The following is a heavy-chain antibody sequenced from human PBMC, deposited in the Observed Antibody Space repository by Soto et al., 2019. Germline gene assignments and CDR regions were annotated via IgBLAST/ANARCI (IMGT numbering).Heavy chain of an antibody. J-gene: IGHJ4*02. CDR1: GGSMSSYY. CDR3: ARLGGYYQAFDQ. Sequence: SETLSLTCIVSGGSMSSYYWGCFRQPPGKGLEWIGYIYYTGTTTYHPSLKSRVTISIDTSRNQFSLKLNSVTAADTAVYYCARLGGYYQAFDQWGQGSLVTVSS. CDR2: IYYTGTT. D-gene: IGHD2-21*02. V-gene: IGHV4-59*08.